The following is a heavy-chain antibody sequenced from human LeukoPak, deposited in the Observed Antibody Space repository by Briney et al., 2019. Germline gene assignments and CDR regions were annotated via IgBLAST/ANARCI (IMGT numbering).Heavy chain of an antibody. CDR2: ISAYNGNT. Sequence: ASVKASCKASGYTFTSYGISWVRQAPGQGLEWMGWISAYNGNTNYAQKLQGRVTMTTDTSTSTAYMELRSLRSDDTAVYYCARLLWDYIWGSYRLYYFDYWGQGTLVTVSS. D-gene: IGHD3-16*02. CDR1: GYTFTSYG. J-gene: IGHJ4*02. CDR3: ARLLWDYIWGSYRLYYFDY. V-gene: IGHV1-18*01.